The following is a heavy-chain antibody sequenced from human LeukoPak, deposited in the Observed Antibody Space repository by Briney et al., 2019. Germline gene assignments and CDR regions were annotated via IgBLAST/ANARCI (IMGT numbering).Heavy chain of an antibody. J-gene: IGHJ5*02. CDR3: ARAGPHYYDSSGYPPLFDP. CDR2: IIPILGIA. D-gene: IGHD3-22*01. CDR1: GGTSSSYA. V-gene: IGHV1-69*04. Sequence: ASVKVSCKASGGTSSSYAISWVRQAPGQGLEWMGRIIPILGIANYAQKFQGRVTITADKSTSTAYMELSSLRSEDTAVYYCARAGPHYYDSSGYPPLFDPWGQGTLVTVSS.